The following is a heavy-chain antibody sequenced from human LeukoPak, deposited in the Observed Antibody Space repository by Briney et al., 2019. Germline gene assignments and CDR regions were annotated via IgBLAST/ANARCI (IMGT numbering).Heavy chain of an antibody. D-gene: IGHD6-13*01. CDR2: IIPIFGTA. CDR1: GGTISSYA. V-gene: IGHV1-69*06. CDR3: ARSRAAAGSKVGPFDY. Sequence: SVKVSCKASGGTISSYAISWVRQAPGQGLEWMGGIIPIFGTANYAQKFQGRVTITADKSTSTAYMELSSLRSEDTAVYYCARSRAAAGSKVGPFDYWGQGTLVTVSS. J-gene: IGHJ4*02.